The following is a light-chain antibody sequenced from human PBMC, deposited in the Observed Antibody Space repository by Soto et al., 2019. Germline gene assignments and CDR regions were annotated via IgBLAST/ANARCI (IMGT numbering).Light chain of an antibody. V-gene: IGKV3-15*01. CDR2: GAS. CDR1: QSMSNN. J-gene: IGKJ5*01. CDR3: QQYHNWPPFT. Sequence: EIVMTQSPATLSVSPGERATLSCRASQSMSNNLAWYQQKPGQAPRLLIYGASTRYTGIPDRFSGSGSGTEFPLTISSLQSEDFAIYYCQQYHNWPPFTFGQGTRLEIK.